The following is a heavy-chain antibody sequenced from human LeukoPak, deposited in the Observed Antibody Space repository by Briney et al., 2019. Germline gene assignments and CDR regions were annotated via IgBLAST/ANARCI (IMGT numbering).Heavy chain of an antibody. J-gene: IGHJ4*02. CDR3: AKGFYSRNYYKIDY. CDR1: GFTFTAYA. D-gene: IGHD1-26*01. Sequence: GGSLRLSCAASGFTFTAYAMSWVRQAPGKGLEWVSAITGSGSLPYYADSVKGRFTISRANSKNTLPLHMNSLRAQDTAGYTFAKGFYSRNYYKIDYWGEGALVTVSS. V-gene: IGHV3-23*01. CDR2: ITGSGSLP.